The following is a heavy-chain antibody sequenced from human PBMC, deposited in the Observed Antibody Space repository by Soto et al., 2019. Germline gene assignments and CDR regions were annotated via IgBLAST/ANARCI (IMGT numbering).Heavy chain of an antibody. J-gene: IGHJ4*02. Sequence: ASVKVSCKASGYTFTSYGISWVRQAPGQGLEWMGWISAYNGNTNYAQKLQGRVTMTTDTSTSTAYMELRGLRSDDTAVYYCARGYIAAPATPEIDYWGQGTLVTVSS. CDR3: ARGYIAAPATPEIDY. V-gene: IGHV1-18*01. D-gene: IGHD6-6*01. CDR1: GYTFTSYG. CDR2: ISAYNGNT.